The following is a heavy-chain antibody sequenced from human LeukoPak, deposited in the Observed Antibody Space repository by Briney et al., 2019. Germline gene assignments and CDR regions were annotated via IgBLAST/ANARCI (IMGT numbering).Heavy chain of an antibody. J-gene: IGHJ4*02. V-gene: IGHV3-7*04. CDR2: IKQDGSEK. CDR3: ARAPPPYCGGDCYFGYFDY. D-gene: IGHD2-21*02. Sequence: GGXLRLSCAASGFTFSSYWMSWVRQAPGKGLEWVADIKQDGSEKYYVDSVKGRFTISRDNAKNSLYLQMNSLRAEDTAVYYCARAPPPYCGGDCYFGYFDYWGQGTLVTVSS. CDR1: GFTFSSYW.